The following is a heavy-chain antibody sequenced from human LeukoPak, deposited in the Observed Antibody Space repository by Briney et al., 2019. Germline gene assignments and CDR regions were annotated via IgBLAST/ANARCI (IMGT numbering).Heavy chain of an antibody. CDR3: AREYYYDSSGYLNWFDP. J-gene: IGHJ5*02. Sequence: SETLSLTCTVSGGSISSYYWSWIRQPAGKGLEWIGRTYTSGSINYNPSLKSRVTMSVDTSKNQFSLKLRSVTAADTAVYYCAREYYYDSSGYLNWFDPWGQGTLVTVSS. CDR1: GGSISSYY. CDR2: TYTSGSI. D-gene: IGHD3-22*01. V-gene: IGHV4-4*07.